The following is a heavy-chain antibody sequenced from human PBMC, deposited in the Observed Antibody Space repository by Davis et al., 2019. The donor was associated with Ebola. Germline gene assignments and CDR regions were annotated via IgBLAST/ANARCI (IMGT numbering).Heavy chain of an antibody. J-gene: IGHJ4*02. Sequence: GESLKISCAASGFIVSDKYMSWDRQAPGKGLEWVSSISSDGRYIYYADSVKGRFTVSRDNSKNTLYLQMNSLRAEDTAVYYCATTPQYSSGQNKPFDYWGQGTLVTVSS. CDR3: ATTPQYSSGQNKPFDY. V-gene: IGHV3-21*01. D-gene: IGHD6-19*01. CDR1: GFIVSDKY. CDR2: ISSDGRYI.